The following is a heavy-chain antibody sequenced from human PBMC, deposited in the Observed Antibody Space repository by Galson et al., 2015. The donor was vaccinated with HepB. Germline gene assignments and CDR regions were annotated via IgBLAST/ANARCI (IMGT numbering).Heavy chain of an antibody. J-gene: IGHJ6*02. D-gene: IGHD1-26*01. Sequence: QSGAEVKKPGESLKVSCKASAYTLTTYAMHWVRQAPGQALEWIGWISAIGNTRYAQRVQGRVAITRDTYANTVYLELSSLRSEDTAVYCCARYRGELTPALDYYYYGMDVWGQGTTVTVSS. V-gene: IGHV1-3*01. CDR2: ISAIGNT. CDR1: AYTLTTYA. CDR3: ARYRGELTPALDYYYYGMDV.